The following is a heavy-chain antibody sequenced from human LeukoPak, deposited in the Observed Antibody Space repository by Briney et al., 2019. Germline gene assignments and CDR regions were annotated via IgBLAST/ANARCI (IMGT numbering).Heavy chain of an antibody. CDR3: ARSNDFWSGPLRNYYYYMDV. CDR1: EFTFNNYA. J-gene: IGHJ6*03. V-gene: IGHV3-23*01. CDR2: ISASGGST. D-gene: IGHD3-3*01. Sequence: GGSLRLSCAASEFTFNNYAMSWFRQAAGKGLEGVSVISASGGSTHYADSVKGRFTISRDNSKNTLYLQMNSLRPEDTAIYYCARSNDFWSGPLRNYYYYMDVWGKGTTVTVSS.